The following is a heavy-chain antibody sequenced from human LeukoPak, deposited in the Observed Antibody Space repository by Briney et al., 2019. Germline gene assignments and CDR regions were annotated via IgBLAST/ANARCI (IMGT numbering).Heavy chain of an antibody. V-gene: IGHV5-51*01. CDR3: ARFSATYNWFDP. J-gene: IGHJ5*02. D-gene: IGHD2-15*01. CDR1: GYNFTRYW. Sequence: GESLKISCQGSGYNFTRYWIGWLRQMPGKGLEWMGIIYPGDSDTRYSTSFQGQVTISVDKSITTAYLQWSSLKASDTAMYYCARFSATYNWFDPWGQGTLVTVSS. CDR2: IYPGDSDT.